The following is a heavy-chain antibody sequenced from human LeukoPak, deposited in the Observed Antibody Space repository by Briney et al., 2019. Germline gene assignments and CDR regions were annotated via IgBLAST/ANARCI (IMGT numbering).Heavy chain of an antibody. Sequence: PGGSLRLSCAASGFTFSDYYMSWFRQAPGKGLEWVSYISTSSSSTTYADSVKGRFTISRDNAKNSLYLQVNSLRGEDTAVYYCARLGSIAAAGTPDYWGQGSLVTASS. CDR2: ISTSSSST. CDR1: GFTFSDYY. CDR3: ARLGSIAAAGTPDY. D-gene: IGHD6-13*01. J-gene: IGHJ4*02. V-gene: IGHV3-11*06.